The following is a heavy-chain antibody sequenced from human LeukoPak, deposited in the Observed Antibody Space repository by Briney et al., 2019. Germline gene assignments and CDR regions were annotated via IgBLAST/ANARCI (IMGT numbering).Heavy chain of an antibody. V-gene: IGHV4-59*01. CDR3: ARDVSGVAGSAFDI. CDR2: IYYSGST. J-gene: IGHJ3*02. CDR1: GGSISSYY. Sequence: SETLSLTCTVSGGSISSYYWSWIRQPPGKGLEWIGYIYYSGSTNYNPSLKSRVTISVDTSKNQFSLKLSSVTAADTAVYYYARDVSGVAGSAFDIWGQGTMVTVSS. D-gene: IGHD6-19*01.